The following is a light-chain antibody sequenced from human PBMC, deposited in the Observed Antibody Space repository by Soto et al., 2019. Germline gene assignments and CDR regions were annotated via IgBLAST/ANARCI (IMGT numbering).Light chain of an antibody. V-gene: IGKV3-15*01. J-gene: IGKJ4*01. Sequence: EIVMTQSPATLSVSPGERATLSCRASQSVSSNLAWYQQKPGQAPRLLIYGASTRATGIPARFSGSGSGTEFTLTISSLQSEDFANYYCQQFHSWPPLTFGGGTKVDI. CDR2: GAS. CDR1: QSVSSN. CDR3: QQFHSWPPLT.